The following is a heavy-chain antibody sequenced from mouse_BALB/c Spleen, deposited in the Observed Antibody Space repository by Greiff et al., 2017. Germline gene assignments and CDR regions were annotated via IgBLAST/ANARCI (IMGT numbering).Heavy chain of an antibody. V-gene: IGHV1-69*02. CDR2: IYPSDSYT. CDR3: ARSLHCYGSSYRAY. CDR1: GYTFTSYW. Sequence: QVQLHQPGAELVRPGASVKLSCKASGYTFTSYWINWVKQRPGQGLEWIGNIYPSDSYTNYNQKFKDKATLTVDKSSSTAYMQLSSPTSENSAVYYYARSLHCYGSSYRAYWGQGTLVTVSA. D-gene: IGHD1-1*01. J-gene: IGHJ3*01.